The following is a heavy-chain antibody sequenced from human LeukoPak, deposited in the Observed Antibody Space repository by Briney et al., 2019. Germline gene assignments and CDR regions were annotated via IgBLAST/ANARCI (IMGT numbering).Heavy chain of an antibody. CDR1: GFTFSSYG. CDR3: AKIWPLVYDAFDI. V-gene: IGHV3-30*18. J-gene: IGHJ3*02. Sequence: GGSLRLSCAASGFTFSSYGMHWVRQAPGKGLEWVAVISYDGSNKYYADSVKGRFTISRDNSKNTLYLQMNSLRAEDTAVYYCAKIWPLVYDAFDIWGQGTMVTVSS. CDR2: ISYDGSNK. D-gene: IGHD3-16*01.